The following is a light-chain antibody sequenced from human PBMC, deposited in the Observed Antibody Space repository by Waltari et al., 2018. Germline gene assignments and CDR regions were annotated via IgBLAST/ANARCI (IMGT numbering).Light chain of an antibody. J-gene: IGLJ1*01. CDR2: KGS. CDR3: QSGDSTGTFYV. V-gene: IGLV3-25*03. CDR1: KLPNQY. Sequence: SAELTQPPSVSVSPGQTARITCSGDKLPNQYAYWYQQKPGQAPVLLIFKGSERPSGIPERISGTSSGTTVTLTISGVQTEDEADYYCQSGDSTGTFYVFGSGTKVTV.